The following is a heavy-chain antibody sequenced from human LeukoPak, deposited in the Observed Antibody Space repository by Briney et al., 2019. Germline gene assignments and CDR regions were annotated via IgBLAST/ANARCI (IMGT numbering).Heavy chain of an antibody. CDR3: ARGRGDSSSWYFDY. CDR1: GFTFSNFW. Sequence: PGGSLRLSCAASGFTFSNFWMTWVRQAPRKGLEWVANVKQDGSEKSCVDSVKGRFTISRDNAKNSLYLQMNSLRVEDTAVYYCARGRGDSSSWYFDYWGQGTLVTVSS. J-gene: IGHJ4*02. V-gene: IGHV3-7*01. D-gene: IGHD6-13*01. CDR2: VKQDGSEK.